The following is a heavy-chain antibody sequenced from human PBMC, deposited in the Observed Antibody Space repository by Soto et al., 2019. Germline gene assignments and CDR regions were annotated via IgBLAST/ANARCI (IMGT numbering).Heavy chain of an antibody. CDR3: AREGYCSSTSCYENYYYGMDV. CDR2: ISAYNGNT. J-gene: IGHJ6*02. CDR1: GYTFTSYG. Sequence: GASVKVSCKASGYTFTSYGISWVRQAPGQGIEWMGWISAYNGNTNYAQKLQGRVTMTTDTSTSTAYMELRSLRSDDTAVYYCAREGYCSSTSCYENYYYGMDVWGQGTTVTVSS. V-gene: IGHV1-18*01. D-gene: IGHD2-2*01.